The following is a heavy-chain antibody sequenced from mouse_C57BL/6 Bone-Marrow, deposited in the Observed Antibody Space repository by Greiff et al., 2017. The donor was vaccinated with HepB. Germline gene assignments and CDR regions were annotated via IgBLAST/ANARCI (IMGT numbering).Heavy chain of an antibody. CDR1: EYEFPSHD. Sequence: EVKLEESGGGLVQPGESLKLSCESNEYEFPSHDMSWVRKTPEKRLELVAAINSDGGSTYYPDTMERRFIISRDNTKKTLYLQMSSLRSEDTALYYCARSNYYGSSNWYFDVWGTGTTVTVSS. V-gene: IGHV5-2*03. CDR2: INSDGGST. D-gene: IGHD1-1*01. J-gene: IGHJ1*03. CDR3: ARSNYYGSSNWYFDV.